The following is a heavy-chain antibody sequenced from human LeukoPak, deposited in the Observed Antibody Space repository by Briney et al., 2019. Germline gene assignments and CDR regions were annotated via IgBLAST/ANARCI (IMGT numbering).Heavy chain of an antibody. Sequence: ASVKVSCKASGYTFTNYNIHWVRQATGQGPEWMGWMNPKNENTGYAQKFQDRVTMTGSTSISTAYMDLSSLTSEDTAVYYCARPRGSDWEPFDYWGQGTLVTVSS. V-gene: IGHV1-8*01. D-gene: IGHD6-19*01. CDR2: MNPKNENT. CDR1: GYTFTNYN. CDR3: ARPRGSDWEPFDY. J-gene: IGHJ4*02.